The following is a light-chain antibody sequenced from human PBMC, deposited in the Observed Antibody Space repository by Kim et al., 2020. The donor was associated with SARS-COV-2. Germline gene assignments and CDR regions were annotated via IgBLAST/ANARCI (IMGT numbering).Light chain of an antibody. CDR1: NNNVGNQG. Sequence: PTQPPSVSKGLRQTATLTCTGNNNNVGNQGAAWLQQHQGHPPKLLSYRNNNRPSGISERLSASRSGNTASLTITGLQPEDEADYYCSAWDSSLSAWVFGGGTQLTVL. V-gene: IGLV10-54*01. J-gene: IGLJ3*02. CDR2: RNN. CDR3: SAWDSSLSAWV.